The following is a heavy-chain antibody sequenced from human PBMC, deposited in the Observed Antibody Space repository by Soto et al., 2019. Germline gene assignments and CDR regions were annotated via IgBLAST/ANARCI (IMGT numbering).Heavy chain of an antibody. CDR3: ARVTMVRGVIPGLDP. J-gene: IGHJ5*02. D-gene: IGHD3-10*01. Sequence: QVQLQESGPGLVKPSQTLSLTCTVSGGSISSGDYYWSWIRQPPGKGLEWIGYIYYSGSTYYNPSLKSRVTISVDTSKNQFSLKLSSVTAADTAVYYCARVTMVRGVIPGLDPWGQGTLVTVSS. CDR2: IYYSGST. V-gene: IGHV4-30-4*01. CDR1: GGSISSGDYY.